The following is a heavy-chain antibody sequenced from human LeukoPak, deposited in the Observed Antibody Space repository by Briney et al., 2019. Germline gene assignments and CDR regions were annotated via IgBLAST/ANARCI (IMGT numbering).Heavy chain of an antibody. CDR3: ARDLPWAEGPDP. Sequence: GASVKVSCKASTYTFTRYGISWVRQAPGQGLEWMGWINPNSGGTNYAQKFQGRVTMTRDTSISTAYMELSRLRSDDTAVYYCARDLPWAEGPDPWGQGTLVTVSS. CDR2: INPNSGGT. CDR1: TYTFTRYG. D-gene: IGHD1-26*01. J-gene: IGHJ5*02. V-gene: IGHV1-2*02.